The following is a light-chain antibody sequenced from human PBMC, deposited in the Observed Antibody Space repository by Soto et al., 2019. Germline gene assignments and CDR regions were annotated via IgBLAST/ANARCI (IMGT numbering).Light chain of an antibody. CDR3: QPSYTSPFP. CDR2: AAS. Sequence: DIRVTQSPSSLSASIGDRVTITCRASQGINNFLNWYQQKPGKAPKVLIYAASSLQSRVPSRFSGTGSGTDFTLTISSLQDEDFATYYCQPSYTSPFPFGGGTKVQS. CDR1: QGINNF. V-gene: IGKV1-39*01. J-gene: IGKJ4*01.